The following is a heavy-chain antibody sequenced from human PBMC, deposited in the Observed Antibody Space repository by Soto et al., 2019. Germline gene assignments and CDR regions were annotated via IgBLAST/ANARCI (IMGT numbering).Heavy chain of an antibody. V-gene: IGHV3-23*01. J-gene: IGHJ4*02. CDR1: GSAFSSSA. CDR3: ARNDY. CDR2: ISGSAGSI. Sequence: EVQLLESGGGLVQPGGSLRLSCVASGSAFSSSAMSWVHQAPGKGLEWVSTISGSAGSIYYANSVKGRFTISRDNSKNTLYLQMNSLRADDTAVYYCARNDYWGQGTLVTVSS.